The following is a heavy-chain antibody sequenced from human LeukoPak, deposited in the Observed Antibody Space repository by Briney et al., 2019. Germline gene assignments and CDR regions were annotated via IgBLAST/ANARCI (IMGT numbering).Heavy chain of an antibody. D-gene: IGHD6-13*01. V-gene: IGHV4-4*07. Sequence: PSETLSLTCTVSGGSISSYYWSWIRQPAAKGLEWIGRIYTSGSTNYNPSLKSRVTMSVDTSKNQFSLKLSSVTAADTAVYYCARDPSTRIAAAWDWFDPWGQGTLVTVSS. CDR1: GGSISSYY. CDR3: ARDPSTRIAAAWDWFDP. CDR2: IYTSGST. J-gene: IGHJ5*02.